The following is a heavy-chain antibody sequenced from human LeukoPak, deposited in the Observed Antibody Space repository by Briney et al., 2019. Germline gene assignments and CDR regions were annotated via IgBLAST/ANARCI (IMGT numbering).Heavy chain of an antibody. J-gene: IGHJ4*02. CDR2: INPNSGGT. CDR3: ARTVAAGTLVY. D-gene: IGHD6-13*01. CDR1: GYIFTSYY. Sequence: GASVKVSCKASGYIFTSYYMHWVRQAPGQGLEWMGRINPNSGGTNYAQKFQGRVTMTRDTSISTAYMELSRLRSDDTAVYYCARTVAAGTLVYWGQGTLVTVSS. V-gene: IGHV1-2*06.